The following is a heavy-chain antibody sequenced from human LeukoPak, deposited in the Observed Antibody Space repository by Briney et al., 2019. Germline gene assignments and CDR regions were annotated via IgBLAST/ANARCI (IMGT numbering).Heavy chain of an antibody. Sequence: NPSETLSLTCTVSGGSISSYYWSWIRQPAGKGLEWIGRISSSGSTNYNPSLKSRVTISVDTSKNQFSLKLSSVTAADTAVYFCARGPYSYDSSGAFDIWGQGTMVTVSS. V-gene: IGHV4-4*07. J-gene: IGHJ3*02. CDR3: ARGPYSYDSSGAFDI. D-gene: IGHD3-22*01. CDR1: GGSISSYY. CDR2: ISSSGST.